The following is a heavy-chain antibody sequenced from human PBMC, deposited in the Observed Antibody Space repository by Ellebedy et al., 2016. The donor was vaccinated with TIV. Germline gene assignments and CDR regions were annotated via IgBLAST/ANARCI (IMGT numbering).Heavy chain of an antibody. D-gene: IGHD1-26*01. J-gene: IGHJ4*02. CDR3: ARDPGGSYPLFDY. V-gene: IGHV4-59*01. CDR2: IYYSGST. CDR1: GGSISTYY. Sequence: MPGGSLRLSCAVPGGSISTYYWSWIRQPPGKGLEWIGNIYYSGSTNYNPSLKSRVTISLDTSRNQFSLKLSSVTAADTAVYYCARDPGGSYPLFDYWGQGTLVTVSS.